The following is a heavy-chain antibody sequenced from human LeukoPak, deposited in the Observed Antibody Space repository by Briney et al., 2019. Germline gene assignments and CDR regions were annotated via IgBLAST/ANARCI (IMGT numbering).Heavy chain of an antibody. CDR3: AKVKTGNYYDSSGYCDY. D-gene: IGHD3-22*01. Sequence: PGGSLRLSCAASGFTFSSYWMHWVRQAPGKGLEWVSAISGSGGSTYYADSVKGRFTISRDNSKNTLYLQMNSLRAEDTAVYYCAKVKTGNYYDSSGYCDYWGQGTLVTVSS. J-gene: IGHJ4*02. V-gene: IGHV3-23*01. CDR2: ISGSGGST. CDR1: GFTFSSYW.